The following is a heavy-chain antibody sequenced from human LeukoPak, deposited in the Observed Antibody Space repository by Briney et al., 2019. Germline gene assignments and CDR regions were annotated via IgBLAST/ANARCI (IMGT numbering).Heavy chain of an antibody. D-gene: IGHD3-10*01. CDR2: INESGTT. J-gene: IGHJ5*02. V-gene: IGHV4-34*01. CDR1: GGSFSGYY. Sequence: PSETLSLTCGVFGGSFSGYYWTWVRQAPGKGQEWIGEINESGTTNYNTSLNNRVTISVDTSKIQFSLKLTSLTAADTAVFYCARALMTLVRGVPRTTWFDPWGQGTLVTVSS. CDR3: ARALMTLVRGVPRTTWFDP.